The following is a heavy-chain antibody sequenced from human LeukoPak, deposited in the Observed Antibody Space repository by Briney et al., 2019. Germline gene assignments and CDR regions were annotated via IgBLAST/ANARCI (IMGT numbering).Heavy chain of an antibody. CDR1: GGSFSGYY. CDR3: ARKVRNNGYINY. CDR2: INQSGST. J-gene: IGHJ4*02. Sequence: KPSETLSLTCAVYGGSFSGYYWSWIRQPPGKGLEWIGEINQSGSTNHNPSLKSRVTMSVDTSKNQFSLRLNSVTAADTAVYYCARKVRNNGYINYWGQGTLVTVSS. V-gene: IGHV4-34*01. D-gene: IGHD5-18*01.